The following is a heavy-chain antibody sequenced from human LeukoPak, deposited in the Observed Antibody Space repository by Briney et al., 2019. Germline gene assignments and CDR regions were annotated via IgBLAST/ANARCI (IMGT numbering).Heavy chain of an antibody. CDR1: GGSISSYY. CDR3: ARQGGGYNYWYFDL. CDR2: IYYSGST. D-gene: IGHD5-24*01. J-gene: IGHJ2*01. V-gene: IGHV4-59*08. Sequence: SETLSLTCTVSGGSISSYYWSWIRQPPGKGLEWIGYIYYSGSTNYNPSLKSRVTISVDTSKNQFSLKLSSVTAADTAVYYCARQGGGYNYWYFDLWGRGTLVTVSS.